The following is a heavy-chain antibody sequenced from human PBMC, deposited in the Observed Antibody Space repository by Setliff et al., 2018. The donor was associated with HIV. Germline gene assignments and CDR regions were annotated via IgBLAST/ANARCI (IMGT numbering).Heavy chain of an antibody. V-gene: IGHV4-34*01. J-gene: IGHJ4*02. CDR3: EVAGQ. D-gene: IGHD6-19*01. CDR2: INHSGST. Sequence: SSETLSLTCAVYGGSFSGYYWSWIRQPPGKGLEWIGEINHSGSTNYNPPLQSRVTISVDTSKNQFSLKLRSVTAADTAVYYCEVAGQWGQGTLVTVSS. CDR1: GGSFSGYY.